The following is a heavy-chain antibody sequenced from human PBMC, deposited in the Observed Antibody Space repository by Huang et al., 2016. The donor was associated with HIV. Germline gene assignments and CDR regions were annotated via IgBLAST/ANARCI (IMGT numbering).Heavy chain of an antibody. CDR1: GTSMTSSTFY. Sequence: QLRESGPGLVTPSETLSLTCSASGTSMTSSTFYWGWFRQPPGGGLEWIGSVYFLGKTYYQPSLKSRVAISIDTANKQYSMSLTSVTAADTAVYFCAREVRSVDTDRPDGYYYRGLDVWGQGTTVIVSS. CDR2: VYFLGKT. CDR3: AREVRSVDTDRPDGYYYRGLDV. D-gene: IGHD2-2*03. J-gene: IGHJ6*02. V-gene: IGHV4-39*02.